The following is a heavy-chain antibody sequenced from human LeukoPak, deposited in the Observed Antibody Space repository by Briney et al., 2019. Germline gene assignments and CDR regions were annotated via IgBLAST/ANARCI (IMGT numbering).Heavy chain of an antibody. CDR2: ISYDGSNK. CDR1: GFTFNSFG. J-gene: IGHJ4*02. V-gene: IGHV3-30*18. D-gene: IGHD6-13*01. CDR3: AKVDGVRAAPGRGRVDS. Sequence: GGCLRLSCAASGFTFNSFGMHWVRQAPGKGLEWVAVISYDGSNKYFADSLKGRLTISRDNSKSTLYLQLNSLRVEDTAVYYCAKVDGVRAAPGRGRVDSWGQGTLVTVSS.